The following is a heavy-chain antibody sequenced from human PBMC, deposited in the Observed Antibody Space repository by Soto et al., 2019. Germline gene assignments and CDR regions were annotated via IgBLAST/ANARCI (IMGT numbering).Heavy chain of an antibody. CDR2: VSFSGAT. Sequence: QVQVQESGPGLVKPSETLSLTCIVSGDSVSSSRHYWSWIRQVPGKGPEWIGSVSFSGATYYNLSLRSRATISVDTSKNQFSLDLNSLTAADSAIYHCARRKCVDRDCYEGWVDPWGQGTLVTVSS. CDR3: ARRKCVDRDCYEGWVDP. D-gene: IGHD3-3*01. V-gene: IGHV4-39*01. CDR1: GDSVSSSRHY. J-gene: IGHJ5*02.